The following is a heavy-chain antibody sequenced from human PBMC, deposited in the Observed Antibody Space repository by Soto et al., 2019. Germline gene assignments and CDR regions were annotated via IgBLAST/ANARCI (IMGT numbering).Heavy chain of an antibody. V-gene: IGHV3-7*01. Sequence: EVPLVESGGGLVQPGGSLRLSCVDSGFTFSSYWMSWVRQARVKGLEWVGNIKQDGSEENYVDSVKGRFTISRDNAKNSMYLQMNSLRAEDTAVYYCARIAASGRGWDVWGQGTTVVVSS. J-gene: IGHJ6*02. CDR2: IKQDGSEE. CDR1: GFTFSSYW. D-gene: IGHD6-13*01. CDR3: ARIAASGRGWDV.